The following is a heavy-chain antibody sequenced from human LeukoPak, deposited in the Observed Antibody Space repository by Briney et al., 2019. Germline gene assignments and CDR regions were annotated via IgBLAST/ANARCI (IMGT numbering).Heavy chain of an antibody. Sequence: WASVKVSCKASGYTFTSYYMRWVRQAPGQGLEWMGIINPSGGSTSYAQKFQGRVTMTRDTSTSTVYMELSSLRSGDTAVYYCATPGKEYSSGPHDAFDIWGQGIMVTVSS. CDR3: ATPGKEYSSGPHDAFDI. J-gene: IGHJ3*02. V-gene: IGHV1-46*01. CDR1: GYTFTSYY. CDR2: INPSGGST. D-gene: IGHD6-19*01.